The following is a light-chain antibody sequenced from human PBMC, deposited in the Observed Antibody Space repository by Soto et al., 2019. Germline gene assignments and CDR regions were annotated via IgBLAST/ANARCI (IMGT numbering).Light chain of an antibody. CDR2: WAS. CDR1: QSVLDRSNNKNY. J-gene: IGKJ1*01. Sequence: DIVMTQSPDSLAVSLGERAIINCKSSQSVLDRSNNKNYLTWYQQKPGQPPKPLIYWASTREFGVPDRFSGSGSGTDFTLTISSLQAEDVALYYCQQYYAIPRTFGQGTKVEI. CDR3: QQYYAIPRT. V-gene: IGKV4-1*01.